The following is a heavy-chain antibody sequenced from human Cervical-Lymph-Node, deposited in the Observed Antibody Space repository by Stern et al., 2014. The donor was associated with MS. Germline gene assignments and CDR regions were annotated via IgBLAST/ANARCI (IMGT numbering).Heavy chain of an antibody. CDR3: ARDTLSYDSSGYSTDAFDI. D-gene: IGHD3-22*01. CDR2: VYPCDCES. J-gene: IGHJ3*02. Sequence: VQLGQSGAEVKKPGESLKVSCKGSGYSFTSYWIGWVRQVPGKGLEWIGSVYPCDCESSYRPAFQGQVNISADKALRTAYLARGSLKASDTAMYYCARDTLSYDSSGYSTDAFDIWGQGTMVTVSS. CDR1: GYSFTSYW. V-gene: IGHV5-51*03.